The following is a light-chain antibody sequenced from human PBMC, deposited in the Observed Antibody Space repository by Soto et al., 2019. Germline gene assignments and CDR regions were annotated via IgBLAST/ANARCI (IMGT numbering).Light chain of an antibody. CDR1: QGISSY. CDR3: QKLHNFPLT. V-gene: IGKV1-8*01. Sequence: AIRMTQSPSSLSASTGDRVTITCRASQGISSYLAWYQQKPGEAPKLLIYAASTLQSGAPSRFSGSGYGTEFTLTISSLQPDDFASYYCQKLHNFPLTFGQGTRLEIK. CDR2: AAS. J-gene: IGKJ5*01.